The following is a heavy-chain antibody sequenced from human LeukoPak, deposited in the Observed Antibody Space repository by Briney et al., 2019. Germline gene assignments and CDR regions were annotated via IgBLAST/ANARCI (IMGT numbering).Heavy chain of an antibody. CDR3: ARLGSGSLTAYDKWFDP. Sequence: PSETLSLTCTVSGGSISSYFWCWIRQPPGKGLEWIEYIYTSGSTDYNPSLKSRVTISLDKYKNQLSLKLNSVTAADTAVYYCARLGSGSLTAYDKWFDPWGQGTLVTVSS. J-gene: IGHJ5*02. CDR1: GGSISSYF. V-gene: IGHV4-4*09. CDR2: IYTSGST. D-gene: IGHD6-13*01.